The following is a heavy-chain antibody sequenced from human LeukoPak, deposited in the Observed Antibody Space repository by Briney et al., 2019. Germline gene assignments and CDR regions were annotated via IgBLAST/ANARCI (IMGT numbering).Heavy chain of an antibody. CDR1: GFTFGSYS. V-gene: IGHV3-48*01. D-gene: IGHD3-3*01. CDR2: ISSSSSTI. J-gene: IGHJ4*02. Sequence: GGSLRLSCAVSGFTFGSYSMKWVRPAEGKGMEWVSYISSSSSTIYYADSVKGRFTISRDNDKNSLYLQMNSLRAEDTAVYYWARIRSVDGFDYWGQGTLVTVSS. CDR3: ARIRSVDGFDY.